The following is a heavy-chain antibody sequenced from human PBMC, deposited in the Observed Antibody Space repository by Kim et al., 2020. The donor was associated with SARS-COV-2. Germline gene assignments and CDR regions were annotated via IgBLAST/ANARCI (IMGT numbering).Heavy chain of an antibody. J-gene: IGHJ4*02. Sequence: RYSPSFQGQVTISVDKSTTTAYLQWSSMKASDTAMYYCARSAGPYDYYFDYWGQGTLVTVSS. CDR3: ARSAGPYDYYFDY. D-gene: IGHD3-16*01. V-gene: IGHV5-51*01.